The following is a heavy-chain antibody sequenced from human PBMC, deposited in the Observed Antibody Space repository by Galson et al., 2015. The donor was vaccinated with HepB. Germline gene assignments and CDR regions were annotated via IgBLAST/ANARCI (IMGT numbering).Heavy chain of an antibody. CDR3: ARVGEVIPPGTLPWGPKKTPVGLDY. D-gene: IGHD3-16*02. CDR1: GFSVTSHG. Sequence: SLRLSCAASGFSVTSHGMNWVRQAPGKGLEWVSGISATDGSTSSADSVQGRFAMYRDKSKNTLYLEMNSLRAEDTALYYCARVGEVIPPGTLPWGPKKTPVGLDYWGQGTLVTVSS. J-gene: IGHJ4*02. CDR2: ISATDGST. V-gene: IGHV3-23*01.